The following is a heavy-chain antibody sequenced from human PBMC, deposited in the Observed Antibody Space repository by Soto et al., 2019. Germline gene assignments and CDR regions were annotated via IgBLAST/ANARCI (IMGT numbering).Heavy chain of an antibody. Sequence: ASVKVSCKVSGYTLTELSMHWVRQAPGKGLEWMGGFDPEDGETIYAQKFQGRVTMTEDTSTDTAYMELSSLRSEDTAVYYCATNWGIAVAGINDYWGQGTLVTVSS. D-gene: IGHD6-19*01. CDR2: FDPEDGET. V-gene: IGHV1-24*01. CDR3: ATNWGIAVAGINDY. CDR1: GYTLTELS. J-gene: IGHJ4*02.